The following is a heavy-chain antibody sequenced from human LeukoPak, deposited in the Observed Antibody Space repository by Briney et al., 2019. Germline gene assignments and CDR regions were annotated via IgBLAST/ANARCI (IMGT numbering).Heavy chain of an antibody. Sequence: GGSLRLSCAASGFTVSSNYMSWVRQAPGKGLEWVSVIYSGGSTYHADPVKGRFTISRDNSKNTLYLQMNSLRAEDTAVYYCARVSTSYYYGMDVWGQGTTVTVSS. D-gene: IGHD5/OR15-5a*01. CDR3: ARVSTSYYYGMDV. J-gene: IGHJ6*02. V-gene: IGHV3-66*01. CDR1: GFTVSSNY. CDR2: IYSGGST.